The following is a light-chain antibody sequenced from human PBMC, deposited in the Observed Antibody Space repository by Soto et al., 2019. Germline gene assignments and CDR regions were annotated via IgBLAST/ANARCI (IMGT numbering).Light chain of an antibody. CDR2: EVS. CDR1: SSDVGGYNY. CDR3: SSYAGSPVV. J-gene: IGLJ2*01. V-gene: IGLV2-8*01. Sequence: QSVLTQPPSASGSPGQSVTISCTGTSSDVGGYNYVSWYQQHPGKAPKLMIYEVSKQPSGVPDRFSGSKSGNTASLTVSGLQAEDEADYYCSSYAGSPVVFGGGTQLTVL.